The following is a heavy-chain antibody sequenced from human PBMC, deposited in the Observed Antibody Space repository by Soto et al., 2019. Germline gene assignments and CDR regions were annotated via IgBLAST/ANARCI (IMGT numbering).Heavy chain of an antibody. CDR3: ARDCSGGSCYAFTEPRYGMDV. Sequence: SETLSLTCTVSGGSISSSSYYWGWIRQPPGKGLEWIGSIYYSGSTYYNPSLKSRVTISVDTSKNQFSLKLSSVTAADTAVYYCARDCSGGSCYAFTEPRYGMDVWGQGTTVTVSS. V-gene: IGHV4-39*01. D-gene: IGHD2-15*01. CDR2: IYYSGST. J-gene: IGHJ6*02. CDR1: GGSISSSSYY.